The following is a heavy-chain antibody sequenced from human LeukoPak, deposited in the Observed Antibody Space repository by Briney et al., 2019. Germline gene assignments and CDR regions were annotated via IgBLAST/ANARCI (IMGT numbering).Heavy chain of an antibody. D-gene: IGHD1-7*01. CDR2: IYYSGST. CDR1: GGSISSNY. Sequence: PSETLSLTCTVSGGSISSNYWSWIRQPPGKGLEWIGYIYYSGSTNYNPSLKSRVTISVDTSKNQYSLKLTSVTAADTAVYYCARVGVELHQPLDYWGRGTLVTVSS. V-gene: IGHV4-59*12. J-gene: IGHJ4*02. CDR3: ARVGVELHQPLDY.